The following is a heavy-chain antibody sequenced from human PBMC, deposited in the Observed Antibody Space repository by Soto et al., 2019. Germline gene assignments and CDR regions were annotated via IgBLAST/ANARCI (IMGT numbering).Heavy chain of an antibody. V-gene: IGHV3-74*03. CDR1: GFTFSYYW. CDR2: IHSDGSST. Sequence: EVQLVESGGGLVQPGESLRLSCAASGFTFSYYWMHWVRQAPGKGLVWVSRIHSDGSSTTYADSVKDRFTISRDNARNTLYLQMNRLRAEDTAVCFCARGYRGAFDLRGQGTVLTVSS. CDR3: ARGYRGAFDL. D-gene: IGHD1-1*01. J-gene: IGHJ3*01.